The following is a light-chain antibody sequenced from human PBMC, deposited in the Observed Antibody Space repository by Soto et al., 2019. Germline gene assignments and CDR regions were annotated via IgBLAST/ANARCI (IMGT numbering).Light chain of an antibody. Sequence: QSALTQPASVSGSPGQSHTISCTGTSSDVGSYNLVSWYQQHPGKAPKLMIYEGSKRTSGVSNGLSGSKSGNTASLTISGLQAEDDADYYCCSYAGSSTFVVFGEGNEVNVL. V-gene: IGLV2-23*03. CDR2: EGS. CDR1: SSDVGSYNL. J-gene: IGLJ3*02. CDR3: CSYAGSSTFVV.